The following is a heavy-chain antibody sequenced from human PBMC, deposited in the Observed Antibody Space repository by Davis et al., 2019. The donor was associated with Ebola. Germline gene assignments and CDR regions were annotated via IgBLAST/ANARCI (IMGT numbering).Heavy chain of an antibody. V-gene: IGHV3-30*18. CDR2: ISYDGSNK. D-gene: IGHD6-19*01. CDR1: GFTFSSYG. CDR3: AKQGGSSGWYYFDY. Sequence: GESLKISCAASGFTFSSYGMHWVRQAPGKGLEWVAVISYDGSNKYYADSVKGRLTISRDNSKNTLYLQMSSLRAEDTAIYYCAKQGGSSGWYYFDYWGQGTLVTVSS. J-gene: IGHJ4*02.